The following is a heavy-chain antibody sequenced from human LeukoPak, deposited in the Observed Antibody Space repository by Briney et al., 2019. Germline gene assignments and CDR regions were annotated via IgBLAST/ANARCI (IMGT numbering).Heavy chain of an antibody. CDR3: ATDAEYQLAERGYGMDG. V-gene: IGHV1-24*01. D-gene: IGHD2-2*01. J-gene: IGHJ6*02. CDR2: FDPEDGET. CDR1: GYTLTELS. Sequence: ASVKVSCKVSGYTLTELSMHWVRQAPGKGLEWMGGFDPEDGETIYAQTFEGRVTMTEDTSTDTAYMELSSLRSEDTAVYYCATDAEYQLAERGYGMDGWGQGTTVTVSS.